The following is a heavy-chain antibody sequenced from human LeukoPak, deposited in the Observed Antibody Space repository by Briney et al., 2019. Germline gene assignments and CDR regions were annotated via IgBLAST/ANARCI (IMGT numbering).Heavy chain of an antibody. V-gene: IGHV4-59*01. D-gene: IGHD3-10*01. J-gene: IGHJ5*02. Sequence: PSETLSLTCTVSGGSISSYYWSWIRQPPGKGLEWIGYIYYSGSTNYNPSLRSRVTISADTSKNQFSLKLSSVTPADTAVYYCARGGYYGSGNDFRFDPWGQGTLVTVSS. CDR3: ARGGYYGSGNDFRFDP. CDR2: IYYSGST. CDR1: GGSISSYY.